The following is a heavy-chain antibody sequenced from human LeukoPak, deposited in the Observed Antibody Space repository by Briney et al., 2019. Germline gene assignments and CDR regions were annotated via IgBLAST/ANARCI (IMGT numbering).Heavy chain of an antibody. V-gene: IGHV3-43*01. CDR1: GFTFDRYT. Sequence: GGSLRLSCAASGFTFDRYTMYWVRQPPGKGLEWVSLITRDGGGTYYADSVKGRFTISRDNSKNSLYLRMNSLRIEDTALYYCAKGRAMIREDYYMDVWGKGTTVTVSS. CDR3: AKGRAMIREDYYMDV. CDR2: ITRDGGGT. J-gene: IGHJ6*03. D-gene: IGHD3-10*01.